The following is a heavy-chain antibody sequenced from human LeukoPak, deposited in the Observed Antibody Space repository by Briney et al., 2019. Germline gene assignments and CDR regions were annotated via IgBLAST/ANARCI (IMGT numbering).Heavy chain of an antibody. CDR3: ARELAYGYMYFDY. V-gene: IGHV4-59*01. Sequence: KPSETLSLTCTVSGGSISSYYWSWIRQPPGKGLEWIGYIYYSGSTNYNPSLKSRVTISVDTSKNQFSLKLSSVTAADTAVYYGARELAYGYMYFDYWGQGTLVTVSS. J-gene: IGHJ4*02. CDR1: GGSISSYY. D-gene: IGHD5-18*01. CDR2: IYYSGST.